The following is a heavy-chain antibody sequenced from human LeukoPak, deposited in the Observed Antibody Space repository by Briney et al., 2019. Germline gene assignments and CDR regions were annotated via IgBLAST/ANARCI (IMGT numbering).Heavy chain of an antibody. CDR2: ISSSSSTI. Sequence: GGSLRLSCAASGFTFSSYSMNWVRQAPGKGLEWVSYISSSSSTIYYADSVKGRFTISRDNAKNSLYLKMNSLRAEDTAVYYCARVSGRGLYYYDSSGYYEDYWGQGTLVTVSS. D-gene: IGHD3-22*01. CDR3: ARVSGRGLYYYDSSGYYEDY. V-gene: IGHV3-48*01. CDR1: GFTFSSYS. J-gene: IGHJ4*02.